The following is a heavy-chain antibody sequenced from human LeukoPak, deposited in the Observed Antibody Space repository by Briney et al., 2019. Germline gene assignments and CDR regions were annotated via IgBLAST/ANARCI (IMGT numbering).Heavy chain of an antibody. CDR1: GGSISSSSYY. CDR3: ASLVGAGGNWFDP. J-gene: IGHJ5*02. Sequence: PSETLSLTCTVSGGSISSSSYYWGWIRQPPGKGLEWIGSIYYSGSTYYNPSLKSRVTISVDTSKNQFSLKLSSVTAADTAVYYCASLVGAGGNWFDPWGQGTLVTVSS. CDR2: IYYSGST. D-gene: IGHD1-26*01. V-gene: IGHV4-39*07.